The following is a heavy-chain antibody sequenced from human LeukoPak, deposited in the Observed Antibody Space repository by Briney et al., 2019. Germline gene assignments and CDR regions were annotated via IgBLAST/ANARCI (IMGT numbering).Heavy chain of an antibody. Sequence: PSETLSLTCTVSGGSISSSSYYWSWIRQPPGKGLEWFGYIYDSGSTNYNPSLKSRVTISVDTSKNQFSLKLSSVTAADTAVYYCACLTTADAFDIWGQGTMVTVSS. CDR2: IYDSGST. D-gene: IGHD3-22*01. CDR3: ACLTTADAFDI. J-gene: IGHJ3*02. V-gene: IGHV4-61*01. CDR1: GGSISSSSYY.